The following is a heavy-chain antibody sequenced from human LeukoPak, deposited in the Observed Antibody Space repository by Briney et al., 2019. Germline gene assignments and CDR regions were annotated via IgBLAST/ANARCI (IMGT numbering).Heavy chain of an antibody. CDR1: RFTFSSYG. V-gene: IGHV3-30*18. CDR3: AKDSPRNYYGGSGLDY. Sequence: GGSLRLSCAASRFTFSSYGMHWVRQAPGKGLEWVAVISYDGSNKYYADSVEGRFTISRDNSKNTLYLQMNSLRAEDTAVYYCAKDSPRNYYGGSGLDYWGQGTLVTVSS. J-gene: IGHJ4*02. CDR2: ISYDGSNK. D-gene: IGHD3-10*01.